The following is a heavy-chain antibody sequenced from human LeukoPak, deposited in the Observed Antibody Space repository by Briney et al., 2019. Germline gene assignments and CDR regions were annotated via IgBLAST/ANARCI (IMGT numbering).Heavy chain of an antibody. D-gene: IGHD3-22*01. V-gene: IGHV3-7*04. CDR3: ARDHSYYFGTTGYYYDAFDI. CDR2: IKPDGSEA. Sequence: GGSLGLSCAASGFIFSNYWMSWVRQAPGKGLEWVANIKPDGSEAHYVDSVKGRFTISRDNAKNSLYLQMNSLRAEDAAVFYCARDHSYYFGTTGYYYDAFDIWGQGTMVTVSS. CDR1: GFIFSNYW. J-gene: IGHJ3*02.